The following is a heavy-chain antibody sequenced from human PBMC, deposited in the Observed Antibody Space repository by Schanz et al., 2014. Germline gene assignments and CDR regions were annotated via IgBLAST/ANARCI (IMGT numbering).Heavy chain of an antibody. V-gene: IGHV3-21*01. CDR1: GFTVSSNY. J-gene: IGHJ4*02. Sequence: EVQLVESGGGLVQPGGSLRLSCAASGFTVSSNYMSWVRQAPGKGLEWVACIGRRGQVIYYADSMEGRFTISRDNAQNSLFLQMNSLRVEDTAVYYCARDDGGGYNQIDYWGQGALVTVSS. CDR2: IGRRGQVI. D-gene: IGHD5-12*01. CDR3: ARDDGGGYNQIDY.